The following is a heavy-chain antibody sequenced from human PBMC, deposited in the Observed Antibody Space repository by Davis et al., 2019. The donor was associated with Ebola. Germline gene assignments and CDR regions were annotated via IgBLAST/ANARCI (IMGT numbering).Heavy chain of an antibody. Sequence: GESLKISCAASGFTFSSYGMHWVRQAPGKGLEWVAVISYDGSNKYYADSVKGRFTISRDNSKNTLYLQMNSLRAEDTAVYYCAREPDSSGYPDYWGQGTLVTVSS. CDR1: GFTFSSYG. J-gene: IGHJ4*02. D-gene: IGHD3-22*01. V-gene: IGHV3-30*03. CDR2: ISYDGSNK. CDR3: AREPDSSGYPDY.